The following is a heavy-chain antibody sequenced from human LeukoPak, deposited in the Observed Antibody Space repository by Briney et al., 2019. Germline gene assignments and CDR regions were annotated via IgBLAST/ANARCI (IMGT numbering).Heavy chain of an antibody. CDR2: IDNSGSA. J-gene: IGHJ5*02. V-gene: IGHV4-59*02. D-gene: IGHD5-24*01. Sequence: SETLSLTCTVSGVSVKSYYWSWIRQPPGKRLEWIGYIDNSGSANRNPSLKSRVTISADTSKNQFFLKLSSVTAADTAVYYCARDRGGYNSWFDPWGQGTLVTVSS. CDR3: ARDRGGYNSWFDP. CDR1: GVSVKSYY.